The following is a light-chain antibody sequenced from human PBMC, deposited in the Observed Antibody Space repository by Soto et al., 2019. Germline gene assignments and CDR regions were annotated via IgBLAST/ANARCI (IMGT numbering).Light chain of an antibody. J-gene: IGKJ2*01. CDR2: DGY. CDR1: QTINNK. Sequence: DIQMTQSPSTLSASVGDRVTITCRARQTINNKLAWYQKKRGKAPKLLNYDGYTLESGVPPRFSGSGSGTGFTLTIGSLQPDDFANYCCQQYETYFRYTFGQGTKLDIK. V-gene: IGKV1-5*01. CDR3: QQYETYFRYT.